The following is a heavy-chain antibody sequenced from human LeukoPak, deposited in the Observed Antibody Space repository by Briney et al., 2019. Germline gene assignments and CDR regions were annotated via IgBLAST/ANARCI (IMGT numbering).Heavy chain of an antibody. CDR2: MNQDGSEK. CDR3: ATYTHWVAGDV. J-gene: IGHJ6*02. Sequence: GGSLRLSCAASGFTFSDSWMSWVRQAPGKGLEWVANMNQDGSEKDYVDSVKGRFTISRDNARNSLYLQMSSLRAEDTAVYYCATYTHWVAGDVWGQGTTVTVSS. V-gene: IGHV3-7*01. CDR1: GFTFSDSW. D-gene: IGHD3-16*01.